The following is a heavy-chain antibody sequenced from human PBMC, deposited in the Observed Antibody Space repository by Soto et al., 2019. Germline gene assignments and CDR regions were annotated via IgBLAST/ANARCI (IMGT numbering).Heavy chain of an antibody. J-gene: IGHJ4*02. CDR1: GFTFSNYA. V-gene: IGHV3-23*01. CDR3: AKAYFVWTSEQPYYFDY. D-gene: IGHD3-16*01. CDR2: ISGSGGWS. Sequence: EVQLLDSGGGLVQPGGSLRLSCAASGFTFSNYAMTWVRQGPGKGLEWVSGISGSGGWSYYADSVKGRFTISRDNSKSTLYLQMNSLRAEDTAVYYCAKAYFVWTSEQPYYFDYWRQGTLVTVYS.